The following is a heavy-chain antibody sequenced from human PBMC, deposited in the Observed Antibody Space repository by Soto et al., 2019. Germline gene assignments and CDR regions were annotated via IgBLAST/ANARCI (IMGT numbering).Heavy chain of an antibody. J-gene: IGHJ6*02. Sequence: AAVKVSCKASGYTFTRSGISWVRQAPGQGLEWMGWISTYNGDTNYAQTFQGRVTMTTDTSTSTVHMEVRSLRSDDTAVYYCAREGVAPYYYYGMDVWGQGTPVTVSS. CDR2: ISTYNGDT. D-gene: IGHD5-12*01. V-gene: IGHV1-18*01. CDR3: AREGVAPYYYYGMDV. CDR1: GYTFTRSG.